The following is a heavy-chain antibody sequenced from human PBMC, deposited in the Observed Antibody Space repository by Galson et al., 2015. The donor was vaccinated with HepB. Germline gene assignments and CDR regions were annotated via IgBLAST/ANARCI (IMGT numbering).Heavy chain of an antibody. CDR2: INHSGST. CDR1: GGSFSGYY. V-gene: IGHV4-34*01. Sequence: ETLSLTCAVYGGSFSGYYWSWIRQPPGKGLEWIGEINHSGSTNYNPSLKSRVTISVDTSKNQFSLKLSSVTAADTAVYYCARTTDTAMVMGSLYYFDYWGQGTLVTVSS. D-gene: IGHD5-18*01. J-gene: IGHJ4*02. CDR3: ARTTDTAMVMGSLYYFDY.